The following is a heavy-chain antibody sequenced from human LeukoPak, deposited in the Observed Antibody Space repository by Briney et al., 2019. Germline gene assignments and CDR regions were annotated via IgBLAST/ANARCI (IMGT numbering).Heavy chain of an antibody. D-gene: IGHD6-13*01. V-gene: IGHV3-48*04. J-gene: IGHJ6*02. CDR3: ARKSSSWYYYGMDV. CDR2: ISSSSSTI. Sequence: GGSLRLSCVVSGFSFSTYSLNWIRQAPGKGLEWVSYISSSSSTIYYADSVKGRFTISRDNAKNSLYLQMNSLRAEDTAVYYCARKSSSWYYYGMDVWGQGTTVTVSS. CDR1: GFSFSTYS.